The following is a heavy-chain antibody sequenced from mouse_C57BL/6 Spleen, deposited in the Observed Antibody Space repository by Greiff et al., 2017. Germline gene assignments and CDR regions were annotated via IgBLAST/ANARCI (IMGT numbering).Heavy chain of an antibody. CDR2: SSSGSSTI. V-gene: IGHV5-17*01. CDR1: GFTFSDYG. Sequence: EVQLVESGGGLVKPGGSLKLSCAASGFTFSDYGMRWVRQAPEKGLEWVAYSSSGSSTIYYADTVKGRFTISRDNAKNTLFLQMTSLMSEDTAMYYCAREGLRRDYYAMDYWGQGTSVTVSS. J-gene: IGHJ4*01. D-gene: IGHD2-2*01. CDR3: AREGLRRDYYAMDY.